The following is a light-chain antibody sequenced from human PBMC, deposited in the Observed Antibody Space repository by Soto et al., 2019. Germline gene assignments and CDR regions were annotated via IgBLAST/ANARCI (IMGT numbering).Light chain of an antibody. CDR1: QSVSSY. J-gene: IGKJ4*01. CDR2: DAS. CDR3: QQRSNWPPT. Sequence: EIVLTQSPATLSLSPGERATLSCRASQSVSSYLAWYQQRPGQAPRLLVYDASKRATGIPAKFSGSGSGTDFTLTISTLEPEDFAVYYCQQRSNWPPTFGGGTKVDIK. V-gene: IGKV3-11*01.